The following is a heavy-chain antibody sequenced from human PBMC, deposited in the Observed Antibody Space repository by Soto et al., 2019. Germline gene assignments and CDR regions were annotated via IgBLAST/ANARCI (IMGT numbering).Heavy chain of an antibody. Sequence: ASVKVSCKASGYTFTSYGISWVRQAPGQGLEWMGWISAYNGNTNYAQKLQGRVPMTTDTSTSTAYMELRSLRSDDTAVYYCARVSTNSGYDSIFDYWGQGTLVTVSS. CDR1: GYTFTSYG. CDR2: ISAYNGNT. CDR3: ARVSTNSGYDSIFDY. D-gene: IGHD5-12*01. J-gene: IGHJ4*02. V-gene: IGHV1-18*01.